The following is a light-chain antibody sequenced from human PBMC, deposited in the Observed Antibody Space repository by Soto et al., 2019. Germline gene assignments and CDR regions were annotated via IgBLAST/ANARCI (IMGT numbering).Light chain of an antibody. CDR2: TNN. CDR3: AAWDCGLNVYV. Sequence: HSVLTQPPSSSGTPGQRVTISCSGSSSSIGSNSVNWYQQLPRTAPKVLIYTNNQRPSGVPDRFSGSKSGTSASLAISGLQSEDEADYYCAAWDCGLNVYVFGTGTKVTVL. V-gene: IGLV1-44*01. J-gene: IGLJ1*01. CDR1: SSSIGSNS.